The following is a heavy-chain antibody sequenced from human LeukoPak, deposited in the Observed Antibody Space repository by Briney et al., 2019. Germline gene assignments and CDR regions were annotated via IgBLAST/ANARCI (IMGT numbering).Heavy chain of an antibody. D-gene: IGHD4/OR15-4a*01. Sequence: SETLPLTCTVSGGSISSYYWSWIRQPPGKGLEWIGYIYYSGSTNYNPSLKSRVTISVDTSKNQFSLRLSSVTAADTAVYYCARMGAIAGASANPDHWGQGTLVTVSS. J-gene: IGHJ4*02. CDR3: ARMGAIAGASANPDH. CDR2: IYYSGST. V-gene: IGHV4-59*01. CDR1: GGSISSYY.